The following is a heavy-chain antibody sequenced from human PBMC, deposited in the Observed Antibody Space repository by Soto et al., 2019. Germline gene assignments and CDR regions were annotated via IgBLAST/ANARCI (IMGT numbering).Heavy chain of an antibody. V-gene: IGHV1-18*01. Sequence: ASVKVSCKASGYTFTSYGISWVRQAPGQGLEWMGWISAYNGNTNYAQKLQGRVTMTTDTSTSTAYMELRSLRSDDTAVYYCARDLSLYYGDYYYYYYMDVWGKGTTVTVSS. CDR2: ISAYNGNT. J-gene: IGHJ6*03. CDR1: GYTFTSYG. CDR3: ARDLSLYYGDYYYYYYMDV. D-gene: IGHD4-17*01.